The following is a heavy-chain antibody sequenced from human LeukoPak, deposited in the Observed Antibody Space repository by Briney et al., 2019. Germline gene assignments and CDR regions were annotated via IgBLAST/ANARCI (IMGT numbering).Heavy chain of an antibody. Sequence: GESLKISCKGSGYSFTSYWIGWVRQMPGKDLEWMGIIYAGDSDTRYSPSFQGQVTISADKSISTAYLQWSSLKASDTAMYYCARPLLHGDYTTGYWGQGTLVTVSS. V-gene: IGHV5-51*01. CDR2: IYAGDSDT. D-gene: IGHD4-17*01. CDR1: GYSFTSYW. J-gene: IGHJ4*02. CDR3: ARPLLHGDYTTGY.